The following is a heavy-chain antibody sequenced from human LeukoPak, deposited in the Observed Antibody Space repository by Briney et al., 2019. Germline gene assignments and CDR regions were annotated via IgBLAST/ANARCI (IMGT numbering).Heavy chain of an antibody. CDR3: ARGQGIVVVPAANWSDP. V-gene: IGHV4-34*01. D-gene: IGHD2-2*01. CDR2: INHSGST. CDR1: GGSFSGYY. J-gene: IGHJ5*02. Sequence: PSETLSLTCAVYGGSFSGYYWSWIRQPPGKGLEWIGEINHSGSTNYNPSLKSRVTISVDTSKNQFSLKLSSVTAADTAVYYCARGQGIVVVPAANWSDPWGQGTLVTVSS.